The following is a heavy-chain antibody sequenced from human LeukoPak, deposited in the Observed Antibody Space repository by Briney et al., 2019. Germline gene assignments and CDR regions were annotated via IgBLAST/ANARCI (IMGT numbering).Heavy chain of an antibody. D-gene: IGHD2-2*01. CDR2: IIPIFGTA. V-gene: IGHV1-69*05. Sequence: ASVKVSCKASGGSFSSYAISWVRQAPGQGLEWMGGIIPIFGTANYAQKFQGRVTITTDESTSTAYMELSSLRSEDTAVYYCARARGVVPAAPLTDYYYMDVWGKGTTVTVSS. CDR3: ARARGVVPAAPLTDYYYMDV. J-gene: IGHJ6*03. CDR1: GGSFSSYA.